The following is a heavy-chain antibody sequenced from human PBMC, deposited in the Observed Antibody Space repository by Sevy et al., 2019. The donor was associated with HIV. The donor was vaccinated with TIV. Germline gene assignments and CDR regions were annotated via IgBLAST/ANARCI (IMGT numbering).Heavy chain of an antibody. J-gene: IGHJ6*02. CDR3: ANAYSWSSSHSYLYALDV. D-gene: IGHD1-26*01. CDR1: GFSFSYYG. Sequence: GGSLRLSCIGSGFSFSYYGIHWVRQSPGKGLDWVALISHDGINEYYADSVKGRFTISRDNSKNTVYLEMNSLRNEDTAIYFCANAYSWSSSHSYLYALDVWGQGTTVTVSS. CDR2: ISHDGINE. V-gene: IGHV3-30*18.